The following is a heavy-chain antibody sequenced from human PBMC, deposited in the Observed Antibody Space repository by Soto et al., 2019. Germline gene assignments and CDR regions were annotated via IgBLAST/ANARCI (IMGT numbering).Heavy chain of an antibody. CDR2: INAGNGNT. D-gene: IGHD2-15*01. CDR1: GYTFTSYA. V-gene: IGHV1-3*01. Sequence: GASVKVSCKASGYTFTSYAMHWVRQAPGQRLEWMGWINAGNGNTKYSQKFQGRVTITRDTSASTAYMELSSLRSEDTAVYYCARGRHCSGGSCFWFDPWGQGTLVTVSS. CDR3: ARGRHCSGGSCFWFDP. J-gene: IGHJ5*02.